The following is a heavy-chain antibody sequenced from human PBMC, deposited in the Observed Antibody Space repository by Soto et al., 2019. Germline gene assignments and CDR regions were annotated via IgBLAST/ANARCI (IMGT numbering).Heavy chain of an antibody. V-gene: IGHV5-51*01. Sequence: GESLKISCKGSGYTFTSYRIGWVRQMPGEGLEWLGVIYPGDSDTRYSPSFQGQVTISADRSINTAYLQWGSLKASDSAIYYCARSAGNAGRFSEYWGRGTLVTVSS. J-gene: IGHJ4*02. CDR2: IYPGDSDT. CDR1: GYTFTSYR. D-gene: IGHD2-15*01. CDR3: ARSAGNAGRFSEY.